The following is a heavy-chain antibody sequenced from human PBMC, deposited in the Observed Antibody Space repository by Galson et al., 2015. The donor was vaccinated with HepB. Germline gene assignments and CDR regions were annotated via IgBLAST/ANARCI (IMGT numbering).Heavy chain of an antibody. J-gene: IGHJ4*02. D-gene: IGHD5-18*01. Sequence: SVKVSCKASGYTFTSYYMHWVRQAPGQGLEWMGIINPSGGSTSYAQKFQGRVTMTRDTSTSTVYMELSSLRSEDTAVYYCARDSVGLGYFDWLVPDGGYSYGSPDYWGQGTLVTVSS. CDR2: INPSGGST. V-gene: IGHV1-46*01. CDR3: ARDSVGLGYFDWLVPDGGYSYGSPDY. CDR1: GYTFTSYY.